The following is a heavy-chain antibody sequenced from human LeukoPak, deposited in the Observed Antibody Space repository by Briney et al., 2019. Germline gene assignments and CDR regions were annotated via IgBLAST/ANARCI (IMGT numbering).Heavy chain of an antibody. CDR3: ASGRTDIVVVPATLRNYYFDY. J-gene: IGHJ4*02. CDR2: ISTYNGNT. CDR1: GYTFTSYG. V-gene: IGHV1-18*01. Sequence: ASVKVSCKASGYTFTSYGISWVRQAPGQGLEWMGWISTYNGNTNYAQKVQGRVTMTADTSTSTAYMELRSLRSDDTAVYYCASGRTDIVVVPATLRNYYFDYWGQGTLVTVSS. D-gene: IGHD2-2*01.